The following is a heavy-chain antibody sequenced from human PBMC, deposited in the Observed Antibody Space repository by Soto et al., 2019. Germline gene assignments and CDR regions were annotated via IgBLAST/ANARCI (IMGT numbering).Heavy chain of an antibody. J-gene: IGHJ4*02. V-gene: IGHV1-46*03. CDR1: GNIFTSQY. D-gene: IGHD3-3*01. CDR2: INPSGGRT. CDR3: FRDVGD. Sequence: QVQLVQSGAEVKKPGASVKVSCKVSGNIFTSQYMHWVRQAPGQGLEWMAMINPSGGRTSYAQMFQGRVTMTGDTSTSTVHMELSSLRSEDTAVYYCFRDVGDWGQGTLVTVSS.